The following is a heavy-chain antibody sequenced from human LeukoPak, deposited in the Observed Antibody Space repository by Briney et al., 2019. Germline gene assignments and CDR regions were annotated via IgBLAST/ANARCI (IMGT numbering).Heavy chain of an antibody. CDR3: ARAYYCYYMDV. CDR2: INHSGST. V-gene: IGHV4-34*01. CDR1: GGSFSGYY. J-gene: IGHJ6*03. Sequence: SETLSLTCAVYGGSFSGYYWSWIRQPPGKGLEWIGEINHSGSTNYNPSLKSRVTISVDTSKNQFSLKLSSVTAADTAVYYCARAYYCYYMDVWGKGTTVTVSS.